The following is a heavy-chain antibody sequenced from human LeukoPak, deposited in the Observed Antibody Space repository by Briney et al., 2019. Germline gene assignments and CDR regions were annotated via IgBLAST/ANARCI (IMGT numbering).Heavy chain of an antibody. Sequence: ASVKLSCKASGYTFTGYYMHWVRPAPGQGLEWMGWINPNSGGTNYAQKFQGRVTMTRDTSISTAYMELSRLRYDDTAIYYCARVYTLTTLFDYWGQGTLVTVSS. CDR1: GYTFTGYY. V-gene: IGHV1-2*02. CDR2: INPNSGGT. J-gene: IGHJ4*02. D-gene: IGHD4-17*01. CDR3: ARVYTLTTLFDY.